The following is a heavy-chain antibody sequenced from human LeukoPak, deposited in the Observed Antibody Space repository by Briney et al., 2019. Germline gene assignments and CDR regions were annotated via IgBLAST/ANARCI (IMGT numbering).Heavy chain of an antibody. D-gene: IGHD1-14*01. CDR1: GYTFTSYY. Sequence: ASVKVSCKASGYTFTSYYMHWVRQAPGQGLEWMGIINPSGGSTSYAQKFQGRVTMTRDTSISTAYMELSRLRSDDTAVYYCARDRYGDAFDIWGQGTMVTVSS. CDR2: INPSGGST. V-gene: IGHV1-46*01. CDR3: ARDRYGDAFDI. J-gene: IGHJ3*02.